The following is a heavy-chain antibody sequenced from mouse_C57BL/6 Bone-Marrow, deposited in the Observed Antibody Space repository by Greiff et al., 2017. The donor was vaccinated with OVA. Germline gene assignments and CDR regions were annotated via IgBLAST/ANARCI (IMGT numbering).Heavy chain of an antibody. CDR2: INPSNGGP. V-gene: IGHV1-53*01. Sequence: QVLLQQPGTELVKPGASVKLSCKASGYTFTSYWMHWVKQRPGQGLEWIGNINPSNGGPNYNEKFKSKATLTVDKSSSTAYMQISSLTSEESAVYYCARGRAYYYGSSTFAYWGQGTLVTVSA. D-gene: IGHD1-1*01. CDR1: GYTFTSYW. J-gene: IGHJ3*01. CDR3: ARGRAYYYGSSTFAY.